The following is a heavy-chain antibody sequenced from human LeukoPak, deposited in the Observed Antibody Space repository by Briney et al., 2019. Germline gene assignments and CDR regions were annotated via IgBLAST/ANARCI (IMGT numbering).Heavy chain of an antibody. J-gene: IGHJ5*02. D-gene: IGHD3-3*01. CDR1: GGSISSSSYY. CDR2: IYYSGST. CDR3: ARDYPYDFWSGYRGGWFDP. V-gene: IGHV4-39*07. Sequence: SSETLSLTCTVSGGSISSSSYYWGWIRQPPGKGLEWIGSIYYSGSTYYNPSLKSRVTISVDTSKNQFSLKLSSVTAADTAVYYCARDYPYDFWSGYRGGWFDPWGQGTLVTVSS.